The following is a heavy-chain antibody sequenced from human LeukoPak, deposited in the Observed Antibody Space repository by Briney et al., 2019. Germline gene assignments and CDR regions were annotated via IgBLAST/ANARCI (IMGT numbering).Heavy chain of an antibody. CDR3: ARERLRPKLRYFDSGWFDP. Sequence: GRSLRLSCAASGFTFSSYAMHWVRQAPGKGLEWVAVISYDGSNKYYAGSVKGRFTISRDNSKNTLYLQMDSLRAEDTAVYYCARERLRPKLRYFDSGWFDPWGQGTLVTVSS. CDR2: ISYDGSNK. J-gene: IGHJ5*02. D-gene: IGHD3-9*01. V-gene: IGHV3-30*04. CDR1: GFTFSSYA.